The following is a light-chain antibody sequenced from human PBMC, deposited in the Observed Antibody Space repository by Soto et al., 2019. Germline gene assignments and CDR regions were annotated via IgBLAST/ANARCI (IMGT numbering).Light chain of an antibody. CDR1: QSVSNNY. V-gene: IGKV3-20*01. CDR3: QQYGRSAPIT. CDR2: GAS. J-gene: IGKJ5*01. Sequence: EIVLTQSPGTLSLSPGERATLSCRASQSVSNNYLAWYQQKPGQAPRLLIYGASSRATGIPDRFSGSGSGPDFTLTISTLEPEDFAMYYCQQYGRSAPITFGQGTRLEIE.